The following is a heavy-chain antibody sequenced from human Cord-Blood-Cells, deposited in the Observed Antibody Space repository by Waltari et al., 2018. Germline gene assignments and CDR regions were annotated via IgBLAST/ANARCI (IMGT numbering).Heavy chain of an antibody. Sequence: QVQLVQSGAEVKKPGSSVKDSCKASGGTFSSYAISWVRQAAAQVLEWRGGIIPSFGTANYAQKCQGRVTITADESTSTAYMELSSLRSEDTAVYYCARGDIAARPYYYYYYMDVWGKGTTVTVSS. D-gene: IGHD6-6*01. CDR1: GGTFSSYA. CDR3: ARGDIAARPYYYYYYMDV. CDR2: IIPSFGTA. V-gene: IGHV1-69*01. J-gene: IGHJ6*03.